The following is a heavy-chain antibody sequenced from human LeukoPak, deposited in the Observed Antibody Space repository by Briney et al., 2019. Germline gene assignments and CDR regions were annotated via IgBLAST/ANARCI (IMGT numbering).Heavy chain of an antibody. V-gene: IGHV3-30-3*01. Sequence: GGSLRLSCAASGFTFSSYAMHWVRQAPGKGLEWVAVISYDGSNKYYADSVKGRFTISRDNSKNTLYLQMNSLRAEDTAVYYCARDSLYYDSSGQLDYWGQGTLVTVSS. CDR1: GFTFSSYA. J-gene: IGHJ4*02. CDR3: ARDSLYYDSSGQLDY. CDR2: ISYDGSNK. D-gene: IGHD3-22*01.